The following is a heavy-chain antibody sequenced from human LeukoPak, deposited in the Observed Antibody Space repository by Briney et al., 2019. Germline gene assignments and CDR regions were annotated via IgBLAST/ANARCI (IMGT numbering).Heavy chain of an antibody. CDR3: ARVEDYVWGSYRYIDY. CDR2: IKQDGSEK. Sequence: GGSLRLSCAASGFIFGAYWMTWVRQAPGKGLEWVANIKQDGSEKYYVDSVKGRFTISRDNAKNSLYLQMNSLRAEDTAVYYCARVEDYVWGSYRYIDYWGQGTLVTVSS. J-gene: IGHJ4*02. CDR1: GFIFGAYW. V-gene: IGHV3-7*01. D-gene: IGHD3-16*02.